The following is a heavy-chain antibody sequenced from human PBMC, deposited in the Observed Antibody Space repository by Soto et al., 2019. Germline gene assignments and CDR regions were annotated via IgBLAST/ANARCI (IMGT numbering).Heavy chain of an antibody. CDR2: LYSSDGT. J-gene: IGHJ3*02. D-gene: IGHD1-1*01. CDR1: GFSFSGKNY. CDR3: ATWLQREHAFDI. Sequence: PGESLKISCAASGFSFSGKNYLTWVRQAPGKGLEWVSALYSSDGTYYADSVKGRFSVSRDNSKNTFYLQLHSLRPEDTALYFCATWLQREHAFDIWGLGTMVTVSS. V-gene: IGHV3-53*01.